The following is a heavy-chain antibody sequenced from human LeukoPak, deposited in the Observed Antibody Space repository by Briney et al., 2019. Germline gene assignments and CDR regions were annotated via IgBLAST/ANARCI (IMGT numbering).Heavy chain of an antibody. D-gene: IGHD4-23*01. CDR2: VNHNRSGT. Sequence: APVKVSCKASGYTFTGYYIHWVRQAPGQGREWMGWVNHNRSGTNSAKKFQARVTMTRDTYLSTAYMEVSSIRSDDTAVYYCARELGGDYGGNSGDDYWGQGTLVTVSS. CDR3: ARELGGDYGGNSGDDY. V-gene: IGHV1-2*02. J-gene: IGHJ4*02. CDR1: GYTFTGYY.